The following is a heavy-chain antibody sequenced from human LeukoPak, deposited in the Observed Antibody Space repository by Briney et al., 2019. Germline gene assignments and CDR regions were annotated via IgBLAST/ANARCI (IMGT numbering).Heavy chain of an antibody. CDR3: ARLPNDYGGKGFDY. D-gene: IGHD4-23*01. Sequence: KPSETLSLTCTVSGGSISSYYWSWIRQPPGKGLEWIGYIYYSGSTNYNPSLKSRVTISVDTSKNQFSLKLSSVTAADTAVYYCARLPNDYGGKGFDYWGQGTLVTVSS. CDR1: GGSISSYY. V-gene: IGHV4-59*08. CDR2: IYYSGST. J-gene: IGHJ4*02.